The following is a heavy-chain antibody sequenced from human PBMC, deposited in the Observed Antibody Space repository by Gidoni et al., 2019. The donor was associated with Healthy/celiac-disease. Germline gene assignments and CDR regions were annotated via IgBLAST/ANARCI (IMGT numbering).Heavy chain of an antibody. CDR1: GGSISSYY. D-gene: IGHD4-17*01. CDR2: IYYSGST. J-gene: IGHJ4*02. V-gene: IGHV4-59*01. CDR3: ARWTTVTLSFDY. Sequence: QVQLQESGPGLVKPSETLSLTCTVSGGSISSYYWSWFRQHPGKGLEWSGYIYYSGSTNYNPSLKSRVTISVDTSKNQFSLKLSSVTAADTAVYYCARWTTVTLSFDYWGQGTLVTVSS.